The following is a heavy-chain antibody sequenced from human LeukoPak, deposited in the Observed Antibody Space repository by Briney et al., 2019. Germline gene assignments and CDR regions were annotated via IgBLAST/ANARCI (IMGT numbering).Heavy chain of an antibody. Sequence: GGSLRLSCAASGFTFSSYAMSWVRQAPGKGLEWVSAISGSGGSTYYADSVKGRFTISRDNSKNTLYLQMNSLRAEDTAVYYCAKAVSGCTNGVCYKVYYFDYWGQGTLVTVSS. V-gene: IGHV3-23*01. CDR2: ISGSGGST. J-gene: IGHJ4*02. D-gene: IGHD2-8*01. CDR3: AKAVSGCTNGVCYKVYYFDY. CDR1: GFTFSSYA.